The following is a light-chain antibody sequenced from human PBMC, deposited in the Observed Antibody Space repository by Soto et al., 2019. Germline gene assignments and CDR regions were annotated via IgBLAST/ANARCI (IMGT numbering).Light chain of an antibody. Sequence: DIQMPQSPSTLSASVGDRVTITCRTSQSINIWLAWYQQKPGKAPKLLIYDASTLESGVPSRFSGSGSRTEFTLTISSLQPDDFGTYYCQEYNSWRGEWTFGQGTKVDIK. V-gene: IGKV1-5*01. CDR3: QEYNSWRGEWT. CDR1: QSINIW. J-gene: IGKJ1*01. CDR2: DAS.